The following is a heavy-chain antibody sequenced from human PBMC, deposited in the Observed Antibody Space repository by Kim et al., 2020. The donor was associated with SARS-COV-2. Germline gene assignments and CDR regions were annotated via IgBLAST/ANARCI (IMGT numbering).Heavy chain of an antibody. V-gene: IGHV3-64D*09. Sequence: ADSVKGRFTISRDNSKNTLYLQMSSLRAEDTAEYYCVKDGYSYGYYYFDYWGQGTLVTVSS. D-gene: IGHD5-18*01. CDR3: VKDGYSYGYYYFDY. J-gene: IGHJ4*02.